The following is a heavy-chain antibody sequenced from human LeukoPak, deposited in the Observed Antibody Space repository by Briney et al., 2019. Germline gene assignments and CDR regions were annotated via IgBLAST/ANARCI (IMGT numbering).Heavy chain of an antibody. V-gene: IGHV3-21*01. J-gene: IGHJ4*02. D-gene: IGHD1-26*01. Sequence: RTGGSLRLSCAASEFSFSSHSMNWVRQAPGKGLEWVSTINSSGDYTCYADSVKGRFTISRDNAKNTLYLQMNSLRAEDTAVYYCARASGSYSWFFDYWGQGILVTVSS. CDR1: EFSFSSHS. CDR3: ARASGSYSWFFDY. CDR2: INSSGDYT.